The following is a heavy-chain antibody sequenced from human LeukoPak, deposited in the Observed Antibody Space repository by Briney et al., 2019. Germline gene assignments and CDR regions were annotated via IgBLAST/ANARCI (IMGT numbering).Heavy chain of an antibody. J-gene: IGHJ4*02. Sequence: GGSLRLSCAASGFTFSSYSINWVRQAPGKGLEWVSGISGSGSSTYYADSVKGRFTISRDNSKNTLYLQMNSLRAEDTAVYYCAKDVEGSGWLQLSGGVDYWGQGTLVTVSS. CDR2: ISGSGSST. V-gene: IGHV3-23*01. CDR1: GFTFSSYS. CDR3: AKDVEGSGWLQLSGGVDY. D-gene: IGHD5-24*01.